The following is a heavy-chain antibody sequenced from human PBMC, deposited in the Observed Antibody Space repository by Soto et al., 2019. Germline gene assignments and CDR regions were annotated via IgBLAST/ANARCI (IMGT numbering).Heavy chain of an antibody. CDR1: GFTFSSYA. CDR2: ISGSGGST. CDR3: AKDCVEFDGYFDY. J-gene: IGHJ4*02. Sequence: QLGGSLRLSCAASGFTFSSYAMSWVRQAPGKGLEWVSAISGSGGSTYYADSVKGRFTISRDNSKNTLYLQMNSLRAEDTAVYYCAKDCVEFDGYFDYWGQGTLVTVSS. D-gene: IGHD3-9*01. V-gene: IGHV3-23*01.